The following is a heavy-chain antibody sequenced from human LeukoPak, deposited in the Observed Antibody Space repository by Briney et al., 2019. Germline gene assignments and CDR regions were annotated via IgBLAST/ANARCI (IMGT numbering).Heavy chain of an antibody. CDR1: GFTFSDYY. J-gene: IGHJ4*02. CDR2: ISSSGGTI. D-gene: IGHD3-22*01. Sequence: PGGSLRLSCAASGFTFSDYYMSWIRQAPGKGLEWVSYISSSGGTIYYADSVKGRFTISRDNAKNSLYLQMNSLRAEDTAVYYCARDLHPDYYDSSGYDPPDYWGQGTLVIVSS. V-gene: IGHV3-11*01. CDR3: ARDLHPDYYDSSGYDPPDY.